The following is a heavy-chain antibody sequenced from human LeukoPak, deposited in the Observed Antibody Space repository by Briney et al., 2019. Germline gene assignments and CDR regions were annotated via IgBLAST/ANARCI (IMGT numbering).Heavy chain of an antibody. CDR2: INHSGST. CDR1: GGSFSGYY. CDR3: ARGLWFGSY. Sequence: SETLSLTCAVYGGSFSGYYWSWIRQPPGKGLEWIGEINHSGSTNYNPSLKSRVTISVDTSKNQFSLKLSSVTAADTAVYYCARGLWFGSYWGQGTLVTVSS. D-gene: IGHD3-10*01. J-gene: IGHJ4*02. V-gene: IGHV4-34*01.